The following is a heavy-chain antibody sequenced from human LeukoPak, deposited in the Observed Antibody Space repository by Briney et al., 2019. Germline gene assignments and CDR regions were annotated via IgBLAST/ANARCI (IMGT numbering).Heavy chain of an antibody. Sequence: AGGSLRLSRAASGFTFSSYSMNWVRQAPGKGLEWVSYISSSSSTIYYADSVRGRFTISRDNAKNSLFLQMNSLRAEDTAVYYCARGLISYYDISNGMDVWGQGTTVTVSS. CDR3: ARGLISYYDISNGMDV. J-gene: IGHJ6*02. CDR2: ISSSSSTI. CDR1: GFTFSSYS. D-gene: IGHD3-9*01. V-gene: IGHV3-48*04.